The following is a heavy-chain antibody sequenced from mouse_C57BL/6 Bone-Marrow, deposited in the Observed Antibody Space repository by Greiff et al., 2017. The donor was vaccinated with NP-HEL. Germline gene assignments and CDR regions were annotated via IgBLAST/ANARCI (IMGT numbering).Heavy chain of an antibody. Sequence: EVQLQQSGAELVRPGASVKLSCTASGFNIKDDYMHWVKQRPEQGLEWIGWIDPENGDTEYAAKFQGKATITADTSSNTAYLQLSSLTSEDTAFYYCTTPTMVTYYFDYWGQGTTLTVSS. J-gene: IGHJ2*01. CDR1: GFNIKDDY. D-gene: IGHD2-9*01. CDR3: TTPTMVTYYFDY. V-gene: IGHV14-4*01. CDR2: IDPENGDT.